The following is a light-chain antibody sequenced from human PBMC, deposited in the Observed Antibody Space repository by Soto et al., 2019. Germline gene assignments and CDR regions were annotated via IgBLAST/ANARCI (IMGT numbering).Light chain of an antibody. J-gene: IGLJ1*01. CDR2: EVS. CDR1: SSDIGGYNH. V-gene: IGLV2-14*01. CDR3: SSYTSSDTYV. Sequence: QSVLTQPASVSGSPGQSITISCTGTSSDIGGYNHVSWYQQHPGKAPKLMIYEVSDRPSGVSFRFSGSKSGNTAPLTISGLQAEDEADYYCSSYTSSDTYVFGSGTKVTVL.